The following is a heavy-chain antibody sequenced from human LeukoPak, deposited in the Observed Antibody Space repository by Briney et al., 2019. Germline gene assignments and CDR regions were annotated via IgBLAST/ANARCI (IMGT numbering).Heavy chain of an antibody. CDR3: ARDLAMYSPDLDY. J-gene: IGHJ4*02. V-gene: IGHV1-2*02. CDR1: GYTFTDYY. CDR2: INPKAGVT. D-gene: IGHD1-26*01. Sequence: ASVKVSCKASGYTFTDYYLHWVRQAPGHGLEWMGWINPKAGVTKYAQNFQGRVTMTRDTSINTAYMEVSRLRSDDTAVFYCARDLAMYSPDLDYWGQGTLVTVSS.